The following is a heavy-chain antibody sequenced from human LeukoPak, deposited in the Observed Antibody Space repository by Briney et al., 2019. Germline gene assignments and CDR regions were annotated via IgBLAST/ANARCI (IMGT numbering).Heavy chain of an antibody. J-gene: IGHJ4*02. CDR2: ISKDGRNK. D-gene: IGHD3-10*01. CDR1: GFSFRNYA. CDR3: ARGRYGSGSY. V-gene: IGHV3-30*04. Sequence: GGSLRLSCAASGFSFRNYAFQWVRQAPGKGLEWVAVISKDGRNKNHAGSVKGRFTISRDNSKDTLYLQMDSLRVEDTAVYCCARGRYGSGSYWGQGTLVTVSS.